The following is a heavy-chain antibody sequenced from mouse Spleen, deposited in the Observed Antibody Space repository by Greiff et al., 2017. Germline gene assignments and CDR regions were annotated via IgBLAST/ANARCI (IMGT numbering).Heavy chain of an antibody. CDR3: ARDGKGDYYAMDY. Sequence: QVQLQHSGAELVRPGVSVKISCKGSDYTFTDYAMHWVKQSHAKSLEWIGVISTYYGDASYNQKFKGKATMTVDKSSSTAYMELARLTSEDSAIYYCARDGKGDYYAMDYWGQGTSVTVSS. CDR2: ISTYYGDA. CDR1: DYTFTDYA. D-gene: IGHD2-1*01. V-gene: IGHV1S137*01. J-gene: IGHJ4*01.